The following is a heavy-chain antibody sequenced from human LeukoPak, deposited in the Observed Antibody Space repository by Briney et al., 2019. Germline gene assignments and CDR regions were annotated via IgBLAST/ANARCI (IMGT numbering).Heavy chain of an antibody. D-gene: IGHD2-21*01. J-gene: IGHJ5*02. CDR3: ARLLGSHINYFDP. CDR2: IYYSGST. Sequence: SETLSLTCTVSGGSISNYYWNWIRQPPGKGLQWIGSIYYSGSTYYNPSLKSRVTISVDTSKNQFSLKLSSVTAADTAVYYCARLLGSHINYFDPWGQGTLVTVSS. CDR1: GGSISNYY. V-gene: IGHV4-39*01.